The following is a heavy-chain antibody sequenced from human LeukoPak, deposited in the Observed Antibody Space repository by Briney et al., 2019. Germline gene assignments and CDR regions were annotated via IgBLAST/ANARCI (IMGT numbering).Heavy chain of an antibody. D-gene: IGHD2-15*01. CDR1: GGSISSYY. V-gene: IGHV4-59*08. CDR2: IYYSGST. J-gene: IGHJ4*02. Sequence: SETLSLTCTVSGGSISSYYWSWIRQPPGKGLEWIGYIYYSGSTNYSPSLKSRVTISVDTSKNQFSLKLSSVTAADTAVYYCARRLASYFDYWGQGTLVTVSS. CDR3: ARRLASYFDY.